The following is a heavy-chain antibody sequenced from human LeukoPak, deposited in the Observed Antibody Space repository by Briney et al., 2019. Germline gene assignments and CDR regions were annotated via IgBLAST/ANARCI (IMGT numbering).Heavy chain of an antibody. V-gene: IGHV4-39*01. CDR2: VFYSGAT. CDR3: ARLGYSNGYIDN. J-gene: IGHJ4*02. CDR1: GGSLTTTAYY. Sequence: SETLSLTCTVSGGSLTTTAYYWGWIRQPPGKGLGWIGNVFYSGATYYNPSLESRLIMSVDTSKNQFSLNLSSVTAADTAIYYCARLGYSNGYIDNWGQGTLVTVSS. D-gene: IGHD1-26*01.